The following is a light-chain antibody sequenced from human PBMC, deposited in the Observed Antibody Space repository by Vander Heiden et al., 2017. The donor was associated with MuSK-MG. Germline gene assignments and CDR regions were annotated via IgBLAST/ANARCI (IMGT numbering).Light chain of an antibody. CDR1: QSISRY. Sequence: DIQMTQSPSSLSASVGDRVTITCRASQSISRYLNWYQQKPGKAPKLLIHAASSLQSGVPSTFSGSGSGTDFTLTIRSLQPEDFANYFCQQSYSSPYSFGQGTTMEIK. V-gene: IGKV1-39*01. CDR3: QQSYSSPYS. CDR2: AAS. J-gene: IGKJ2*03.